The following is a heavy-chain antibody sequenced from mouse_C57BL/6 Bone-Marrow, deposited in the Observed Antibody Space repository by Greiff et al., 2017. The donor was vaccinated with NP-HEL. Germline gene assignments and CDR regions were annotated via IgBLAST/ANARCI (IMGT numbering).Heavy chain of an antibody. V-gene: IGHV5-4*03. CDR2: ISDGGSYT. Sequence: EVNLVESGGGLVKPGGSLKLSCAASGFTFSSYAMSWVRQTPEKRLEWVATISDGGSYTYYPDNVKGRFTISRDNAKNNLYLQMSHLKSEDTAMYYCARGSRGAMDYWGQGTSVTVSS. J-gene: IGHJ4*01. CDR1: GFTFSSYA. D-gene: IGHD3-3*01. CDR3: ARGSRGAMDY.